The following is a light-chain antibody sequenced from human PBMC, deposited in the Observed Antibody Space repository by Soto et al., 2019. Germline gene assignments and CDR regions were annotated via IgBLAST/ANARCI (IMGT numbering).Light chain of an antibody. J-gene: IGKJ5*01. Sequence: EIVMTQSPATLSVSPGERATLSCRASQSVSNNYLAWYQQKPGQAPRLLIYGASTRATGIPARFSGSGSGTEFTLTISRLEPEDFAVYYCQQYGTSPITFGQGTRLEIK. CDR3: QQYGTSPIT. V-gene: IGKV3-20*01. CDR1: QSVSNNY. CDR2: GAS.